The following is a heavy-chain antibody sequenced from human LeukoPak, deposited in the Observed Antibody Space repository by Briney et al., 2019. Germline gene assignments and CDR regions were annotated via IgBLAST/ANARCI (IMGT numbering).Heavy chain of an antibody. V-gene: IGHV4-39*01. D-gene: IGHD6-19*01. CDR1: GGSISSRSYH. CDR3: ARHSRSREEQWLVRDFDY. CDR2: VFYSGST. J-gene: IGHJ4*02. Sequence: PSEPLSLTCTVSGGSISSRSYHWGWIRQPPGKGLEWIGSVFYSGSTYYNPSLKSRVTISVDTSKNQFSLKLSSVIAADTAVYYCARHSRSREEQWLVRDFDYWGQGTLVTVSS.